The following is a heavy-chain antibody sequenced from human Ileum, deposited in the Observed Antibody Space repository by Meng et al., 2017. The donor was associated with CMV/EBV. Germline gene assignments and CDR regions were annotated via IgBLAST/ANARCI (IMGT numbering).Heavy chain of an antibody. Sequence: GSINRGTYYWTWVRQPAWKGLELIGRIYTSGSTNYNPSLESRVTISLDTSKNQFSLKLNSVTAADTAVYYCATLASHCSDGTCYGPQWGQGTLVTVSS. CDR2: IYTSGST. D-gene: IGHD2-15*01. V-gene: IGHV4-61*02. J-gene: IGHJ4*02. CDR3: ATLASHCSDGTCYGPQ. CDR1: GSINRGTYY.